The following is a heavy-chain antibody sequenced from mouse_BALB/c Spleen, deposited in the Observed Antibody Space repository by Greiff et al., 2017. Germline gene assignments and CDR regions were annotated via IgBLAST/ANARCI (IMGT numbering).Heavy chain of an antibody. D-gene: IGHD2-1*01. CDR2: IRSKSNNYAT. CDR1: GFTFNTYA. CDR3: VRHGNFDY. V-gene: IGHV10-1*02. Sequence: EVQLVVSGGGLVQPKGSLKLSCAASGFTFNTYAMNWVRQAPGKGLEWVARIRSKSNNYATYYADSVKDRFTISRDDSQSMLYLQMNNLKTEDTAMYYCVRHGNFDYWGQGTTLTVSS. J-gene: IGHJ2*01.